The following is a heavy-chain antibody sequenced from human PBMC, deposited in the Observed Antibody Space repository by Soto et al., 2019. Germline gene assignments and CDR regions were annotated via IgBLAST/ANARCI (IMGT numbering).Heavy chain of an antibody. Sequence: HPGGSLRLSCAASGFTFSRYWMHWVRQAPGKGLVWVSRIDSYGSATSQVDSVEGRFTISRDNAKNTLYLQMNSLRAEDTAVYYCARGWVEGLSRQPPTDYWGQGTLVTVLL. D-gene: IGHD3-3*01. CDR2: IDSYGSAT. CDR3: ARGWVEGLSRQPPTDY. CDR1: GFTFSRYW. V-gene: IGHV3-74*01. J-gene: IGHJ4*02.